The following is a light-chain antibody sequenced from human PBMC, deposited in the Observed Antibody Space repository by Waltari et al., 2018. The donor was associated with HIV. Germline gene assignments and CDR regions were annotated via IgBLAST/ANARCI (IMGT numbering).Light chain of an antibody. CDR1: QSISSY. CDR2: DAS. Sequence: ETVFTQSPATLSVSPGERATLSCKASQSISSYFAWYQQKLGQAPRLLIYDASTRATGIPARFSGSGSGTDFTLNISSLEPEDVAVYDCQQRTNGPLTFGGGTKVEIK. CDR3: QQRTNGPLT. V-gene: IGKV3-11*01. J-gene: IGKJ4*01.